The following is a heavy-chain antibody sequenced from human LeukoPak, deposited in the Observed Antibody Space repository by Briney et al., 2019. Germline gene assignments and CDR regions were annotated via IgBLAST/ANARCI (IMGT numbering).Heavy chain of an antibody. CDR2: IYYSGST. V-gene: IGHV4-30-4*01. J-gene: IGHJ6*04. CDR1: GGSISSGDYY. CDR3: ARDPLVVVAATRKYDYGMDV. D-gene: IGHD2-15*01. Sequence: PSQTLSLNCTVSGGSISSGDYYWSWIRQPPGKGLECIGYIYYSGSTYYNPSLKSRVTISVDTSKNQFSLKLSSVTAADTALYYCARDPLVVVAATRKYDYGMDVWGKGTTVTVSS.